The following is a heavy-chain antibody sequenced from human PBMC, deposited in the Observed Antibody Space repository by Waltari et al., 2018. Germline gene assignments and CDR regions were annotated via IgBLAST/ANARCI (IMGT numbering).Heavy chain of an antibody. D-gene: IGHD6-19*01. CDR3: TRDQWLVRGGVDY. CDR2: ISSSSSTI. CDR1: GFTFSSYS. V-gene: IGHV3-48*01. Sequence: EVQLVESGGGLVQPGGSLRLSCAASGFTFSSYSMNWVRQAPGKGLEWVSYISSSSSTIYYADSVKGRFTISRDNAKNSLYLQMNSLRAEDTAVYYCTRDQWLVRGGVDYWGQGTLVTVSS. J-gene: IGHJ4*02.